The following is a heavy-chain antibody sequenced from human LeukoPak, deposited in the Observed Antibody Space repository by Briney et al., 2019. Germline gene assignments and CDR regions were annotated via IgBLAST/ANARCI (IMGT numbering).Heavy chain of an antibody. J-gene: IGHJ3*01. CDR3: VKDSNSGHYFTDVFDV. Sequence: PGGSLRLSCAASGFTFSSYSMNWVRQAPGKGLEWVSGILWNSGSKAYADSVKGRFSISRDNAKNSLHLQMNSLRVEDTALYYCVKDSNSGHYFTDVFDVWGQGTMVTVSS. CDR1: GFTFSSYS. CDR2: ILWNSGSK. D-gene: IGHD3-3*01. V-gene: IGHV3-9*01.